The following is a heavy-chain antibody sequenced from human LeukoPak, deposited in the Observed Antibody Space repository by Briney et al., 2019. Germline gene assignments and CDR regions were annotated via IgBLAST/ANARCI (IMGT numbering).Heavy chain of an antibody. CDR2: IYHSGST. CDR1: GASISSSDYY. Sequence: SETLSLTCTVSGASISSSDYYWGWIRQPPGKGLEWIGSIYHSGSTYYNPSLKSRVTISVDTSKNQFSLKLSSVTVADTAVYYCARHPTFSGYEYYFDYWGQGTLVTVSS. J-gene: IGHJ4*02. CDR3: ARHPTFSGYEYYFDY. D-gene: IGHD5-12*01. V-gene: IGHV4-39*01.